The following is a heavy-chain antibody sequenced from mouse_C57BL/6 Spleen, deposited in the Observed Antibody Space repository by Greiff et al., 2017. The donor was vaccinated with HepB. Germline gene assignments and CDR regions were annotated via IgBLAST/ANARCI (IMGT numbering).Heavy chain of an antibody. CDR3: AKVWDYDWGFAY. D-gene: IGHD2-4*01. Sequence: QVQLKESGPGLVQPSQSLSITCTVSGFSLTSYGVHWVRQSPGKGLEWLGVIWSGGSTDYNAAFMSRLSITNDNSTSQVFFKMNSLQADDSAIYYCAKVWDYDWGFAYWGQGTLVTVSS. J-gene: IGHJ3*01. CDR2: IWSGGST. CDR1: GFSLTSYG. V-gene: IGHV2-5*01.